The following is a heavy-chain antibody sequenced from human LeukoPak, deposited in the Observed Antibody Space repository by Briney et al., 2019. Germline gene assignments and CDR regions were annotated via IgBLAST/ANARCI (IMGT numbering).Heavy chain of an antibody. CDR1: GFTFSSYG. V-gene: IGHV3-30*03. Sequence: GGSLRLSCAASGFTFSSYGMHWVRQAPGKGVEWVAVISYDGSNKYYADSVKGRFTISRDNSKNTLYLQMNSLRAEDTAVYYCARGYSYGCGDCDYWGQGTLVTVSS. D-gene: IGHD5-18*01. CDR2: ISYDGSNK. J-gene: IGHJ4*02. CDR3: ARGYSYGCGDCDY.